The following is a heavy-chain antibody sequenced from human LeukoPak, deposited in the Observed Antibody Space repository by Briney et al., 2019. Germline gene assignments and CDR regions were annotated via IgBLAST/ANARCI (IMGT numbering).Heavy chain of an antibody. V-gene: IGHV4-34*01. CDR1: GGSFSGYY. Sequence: ASETLSLTCAVYGGSFSGYYWSWIRQPPGKGLEWIGEINHSGSTNYNPSLKSRVTMSVDTSKNQFSLKLSSVTAADTAVYYCARDLTGGMIYGSGSYREAGNWFDPWGQGTLVTVSS. CDR3: ARDLTGGMIYGSGSYREAGNWFDP. J-gene: IGHJ5*02. D-gene: IGHD3-10*01. CDR2: INHSGST.